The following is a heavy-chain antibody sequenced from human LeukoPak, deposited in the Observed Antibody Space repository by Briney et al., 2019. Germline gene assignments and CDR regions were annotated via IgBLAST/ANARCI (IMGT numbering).Heavy chain of an antibody. D-gene: IGHD3-10*01. CDR1: GGTFSSYA. Sequence: ASVKVSCKASGGTFSSYAISWVRQAPGQGLEWMGRIIPILGIANYAQKFQGRVTITADKSTSTAYMELSSLRSEDTAVYYCARVRSRYYGSGSEYYYYGMDVWGQGTTVTVSS. CDR3: ARVRSRYYGSGSEYYYYGMDV. J-gene: IGHJ6*02. CDR2: IIPILGIA. V-gene: IGHV1-69*04.